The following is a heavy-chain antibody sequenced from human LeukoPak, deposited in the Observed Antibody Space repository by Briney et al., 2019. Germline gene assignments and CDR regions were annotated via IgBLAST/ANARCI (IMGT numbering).Heavy chain of an antibody. CDR1: GFTFSSYI. Sequence: GGSLRLSCAASGFTFSSYILNWVRQAPGKGLEWVSSISSSTTYIYYADSVKGRFTISRDNAKNSLYLQMNSLRAEDTSVYYCARDRGYCSGGSCYSNAFDIWGQGTMVTVSS. V-gene: IGHV3-21*01. CDR3: ARDRGYCSGGSCYSNAFDI. D-gene: IGHD2-15*01. J-gene: IGHJ3*02. CDR2: ISSSTTYI.